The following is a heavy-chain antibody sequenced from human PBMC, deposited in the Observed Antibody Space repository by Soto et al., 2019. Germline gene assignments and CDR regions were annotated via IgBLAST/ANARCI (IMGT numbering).Heavy chain of an antibody. J-gene: IGHJ4*02. CDR2: IYYSGST. Sequence: QVQLQESGTGLVKPSETLSLTCTVSSGSISSYYWSWIRQPPGQGLVWIWYIYYSGSTNYNPTLRSRVSISADKSKRQYSLKLSSVTTADMAVYYCARADGRYWGQGTLVTFSS. CDR1: SGSISSYY. V-gene: IGHV4-59*01. CDR3: ARADGRY.